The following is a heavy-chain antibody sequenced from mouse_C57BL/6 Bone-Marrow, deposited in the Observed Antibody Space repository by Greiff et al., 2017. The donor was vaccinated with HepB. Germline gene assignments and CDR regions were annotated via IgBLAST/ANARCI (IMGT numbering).Heavy chain of an antibody. CDR2: IRSKSSNYAT. Sequence: EVKLVESGGGLVQPKGSLKLSCAASGFTFNTYAMHWVRQAPGKGLEWVARIRSKSSNYATYYADSVKDRFTISRDDSQSMLYLQMNNLKTEDTSMYYCVRDLLPDYGNYFYAMDYWGQGTSVTVSA. CDR1: GFTFNTYA. J-gene: IGHJ4*01. CDR3: VRDLLPDYGNYFYAMDY. D-gene: IGHD2-1*01. V-gene: IGHV10-3*01.